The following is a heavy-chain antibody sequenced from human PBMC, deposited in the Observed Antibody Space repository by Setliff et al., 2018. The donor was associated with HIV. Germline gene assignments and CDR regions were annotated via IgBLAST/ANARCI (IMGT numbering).Heavy chain of an antibody. V-gene: IGHV4-39*07. Sequence: SETLSLTCTVSGGSFRSSRYYWGWIRQPPGKGLEWIGNIHYGGFFWYSPSLKSRVTISADTSKNQFSLKLSSVTAADTAVYYCARGRNFWSDYYHYYYMDVWGKGTMVTVSS. CDR3: ARGRNFWSDYYHYYYMDV. D-gene: IGHD3-3*01. J-gene: IGHJ6*03. CDR2: IHYGGFF. CDR1: GGSFRSSRYY.